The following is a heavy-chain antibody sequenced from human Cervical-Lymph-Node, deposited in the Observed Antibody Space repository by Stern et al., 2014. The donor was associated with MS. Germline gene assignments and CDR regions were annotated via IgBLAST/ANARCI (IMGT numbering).Heavy chain of an antibody. V-gene: IGHV3-33*01. J-gene: IGHJ6*02. Sequence: VQMVESGGGVVQPGRSLRLSCAASGFTFSSYGMHWGRQAPGKGLEWVAGIWYDGSKKYYEDSGKGRLTISRDNSKNTLYLQMNSLRAEDTAVYYCARAQEYYDIWTGSRPYYYYGMDVWGQGTTVTVSS. D-gene: IGHD3-9*01. CDR2: IWYDGSKK. CDR1: GFTFSSYG. CDR3: ARAQEYYDIWTGSRPYYYYGMDV.